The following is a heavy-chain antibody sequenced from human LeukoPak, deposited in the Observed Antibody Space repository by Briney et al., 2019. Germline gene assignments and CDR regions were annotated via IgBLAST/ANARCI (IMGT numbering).Heavy chain of an antibody. Sequence: PGGSLRLSCAASGFTFSSYSMNWVRQAPGKGLEWVSYISSSSSTIYYADSVKGRFTISRDNAKNSLYLQMNSLRAEDTAVYYCARDGTLHLGYDYVGSIDYWGQGTLVTVSS. V-gene: IGHV3-48*01. D-gene: IGHD3-16*01. CDR2: ISSSSSTI. CDR1: GFTFSSYS. CDR3: ARDGTLHLGYDYVGSIDY. J-gene: IGHJ4*02.